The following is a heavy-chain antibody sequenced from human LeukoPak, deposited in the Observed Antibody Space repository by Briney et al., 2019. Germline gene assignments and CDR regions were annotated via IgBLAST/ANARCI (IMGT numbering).Heavy chain of an antibody. CDR2: ISHGGGTT. V-gene: IGHV3-23*01. CDR3: ARGDWYPPYYFDY. Sequence: PGGSLRLSCVASGFTFSTYALNWVRQAPGKGLEWVSFISHGGGTTYYADSVKGRFTISRDNSKNTLYLQMNSLRAEDTAVYYCARGDWYPPYYFDYWGQGTLVTVSS. D-gene: IGHD6-13*01. CDR1: GFTFSTYA. J-gene: IGHJ4*02.